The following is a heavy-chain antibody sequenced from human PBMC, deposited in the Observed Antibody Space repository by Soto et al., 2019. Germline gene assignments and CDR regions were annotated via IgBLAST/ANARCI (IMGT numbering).Heavy chain of an antibody. J-gene: IGHJ6*02. V-gene: IGHV3-74*01. CDR3: ARDLSSCSSARCYSYYYGMDV. Sequence: GGSLRLSCSASGFNFSRYWTHWVRQVPGRGLVWVSHINSDGSRTTYADSVKGRFTISRDNAKNTLYLQMNSLRAEDTAVYYCARDLSSCSSARCYSYYYGMDVWGQGTTVTAP. D-gene: IGHD2-2*01. CDR1: GFNFSRYW. CDR2: INSDGSRT.